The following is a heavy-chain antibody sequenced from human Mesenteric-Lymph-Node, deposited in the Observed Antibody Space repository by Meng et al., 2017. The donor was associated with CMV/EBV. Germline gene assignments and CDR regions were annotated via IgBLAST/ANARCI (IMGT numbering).Heavy chain of an antibody. CDR2: IGNDGSDA. Sequence: GGSLRLSCAASGFTFSSYWMHWVRQAPGKGLVWVSRIGNDGSDATYADSVKGRFTISRDNARDTVYLQMNSLRAEDTAVYYCARDRPHNWFDPWGQGILVTVSS. CDR3: ARDRPHNWFDP. CDR1: GFTFSSYW. J-gene: IGHJ5*02. V-gene: IGHV3-74*01.